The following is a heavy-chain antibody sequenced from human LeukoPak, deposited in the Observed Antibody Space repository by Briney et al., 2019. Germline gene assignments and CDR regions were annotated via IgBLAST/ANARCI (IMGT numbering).Heavy chain of an antibody. CDR3: ASPAAGTNFDC. V-gene: IGHV3-11*03. D-gene: IGHD6-13*01. Sequence: GGSLRLSCAASGFTFSDYYMSWIRQAPGKWLEWISYISSSSSYTNYADSVKGRFTISRDNAKNSLYLQMNSLSAEDTAVYYCASPAAGTNFDCWGQGTLVTVSS. J-gene: IGHJ4*02. CDR1: GFTFSDYY. CDR2: ISSSSSYT.